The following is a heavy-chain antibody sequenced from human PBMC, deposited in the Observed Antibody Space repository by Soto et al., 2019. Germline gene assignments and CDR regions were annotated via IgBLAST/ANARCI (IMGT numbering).Heavy chain of an antibody. J-gene: IGHJ3*02. CDR1: GYAFTGYY. Sequence: ASVKVSCKASGYAFTGYYMHWVRQAPGQGLEWMGWINPNSGGTNYAQKFQGRVTITRDTSASTAYMELSSLRSEDTAVYYCTHDYGDYEGAFDIWGQGTMVTVSS. CDR2: INPNSGGT. D-gene: IGHD4-17*01. V-gene: IGHV1-2*02. CDR3: THDYGDYEGAFDI.